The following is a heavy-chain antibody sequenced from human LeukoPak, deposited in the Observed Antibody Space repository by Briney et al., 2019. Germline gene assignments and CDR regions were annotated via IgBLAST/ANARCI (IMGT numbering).Heavy chain of an antibody. Sequence: GESLKISCKASGYSFSTYWIGWVRQMPGKGLEWMGIIYPGDFDTKYSPSFQGQVTISADKSINTAYLQWSSLKASDTAMYYCARQVGPTLYFDYWGQGTLVTVSS. V-gene: IGHV5-51*01. CDR1: GYSFSTYW. J-gene: IGHJ4*02. CDR2: IYPGDFDT. D-gene: IGHD1-26*01. CDR3: ARQVGPTLYFDY.